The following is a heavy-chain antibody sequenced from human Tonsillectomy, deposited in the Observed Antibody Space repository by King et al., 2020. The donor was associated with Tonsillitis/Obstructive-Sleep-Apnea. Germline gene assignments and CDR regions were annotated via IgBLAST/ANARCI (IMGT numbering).Heavy chain of an antibody. V-gene: IGHV3-11*05. CDR2: ISRSGTYT. CDR3: ASYDSSRDYVDY. D-gene: IGHD6-13*01. J-gene: IGHJ4*02. CDR1: GFSFSDYY. Sequence: HVQLVESGGGLVKPGGSLRLSCAAPGFSFSDYYMSWIRQAPGKGLECVSYISRSGTYTHYADSVKGRFTISRDNAKNSLFLQMNSLRAEDTAVYYCASYDSSRDYVDYWGQGTLVTVSS.